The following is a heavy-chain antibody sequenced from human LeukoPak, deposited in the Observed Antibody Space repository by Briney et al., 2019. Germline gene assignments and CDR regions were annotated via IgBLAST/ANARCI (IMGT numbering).Heavy chain of an antibody. D-gene: IGHD6-13*01. CDR2: IWYDGSNK. CDR1: GFTFSSYG. V-gene: IGHV3-33*06. CDR3: AKAGAAPGPNLDY. Sequence: GGSLRLSCAASGFTFSSYGMHWVRQAPGKGLEWVAVIWYDGSNKYYADSVKGRFTISRDNSKNTLYLQMNSLRAEDTAVYYCAKAGAAPGPNLDYWGQGTLVTVSS. J-gene: IGHJ4*02.